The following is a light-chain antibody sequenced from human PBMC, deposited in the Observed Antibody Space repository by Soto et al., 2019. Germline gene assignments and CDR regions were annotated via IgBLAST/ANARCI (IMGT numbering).Light chain of an antibody. CDR1: SSDVGGYNY. V-gene: IGLV2-14*01. J-gene: IGLJ2*01. CDR2: EVS. Sequence: QSALTQPASVSGFPGQSITISCTGTSSDVGGYNYVSWYQQHPGKAPKLMIYEVSNRPSGVSNRFSGSKSGNTASLTISGLQAEDDADYYCSSYTSSSTVVFGGGTQMTVL. CDR3: SSYTSSSTVV.